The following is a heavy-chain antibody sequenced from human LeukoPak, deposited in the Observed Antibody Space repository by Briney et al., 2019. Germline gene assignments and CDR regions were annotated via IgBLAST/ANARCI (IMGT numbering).Heavy chain of an antibody. Sequence: GGSLRLSCAASGFTFSSYGMHWVRQAPGKGLEWVAVISYDGSNKYYADSVKGRFTISRDNSKNTLYLQVNSLRAEDTAVYYCAKGYGIIDYWGQGTLVTVSS. D-gene: IGHD1-1*01. CDR3: AKGYGIIDY. CDR1: GFTFSSYG. V-gene: IGHV3-30*18. J-gene: IGHJ4*02. CDR2: ISYDGSNK.